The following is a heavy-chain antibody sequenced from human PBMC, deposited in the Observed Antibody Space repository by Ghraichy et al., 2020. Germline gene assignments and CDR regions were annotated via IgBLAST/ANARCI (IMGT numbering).Heavy chain of an antibody. CDR1: GFTFSDYA. Sequence: GVSLRLSCAASGFTFSDYAIHWVRQAPGKGLEWVTIISSDGGSQNYADSVRGRFTISRDNSKNTLYLQMNSLRPEDTAVYFCARPKDVGSYDFLIQYWGQGTLVTVSS. D-gene: IGHD3/OR15-3a*01. CDR3: ARPKDVGSYDFLIQY. V-gene: IGHV3-30*04. J-gene: IGHJ4*02. CDR2: ISSDGGSQ.